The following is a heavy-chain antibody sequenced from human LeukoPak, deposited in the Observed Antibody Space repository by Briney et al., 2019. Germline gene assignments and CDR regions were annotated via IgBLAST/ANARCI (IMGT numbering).Heavy chain of an antibody. J-gene: IGHJ3*02. CDR2: TYYRSRWYN. Sequence: TSQTLSLTCAISGDSVSSNTAAWNWIRQSPSRGLEWLGRTYYRSRWYNDYAVSVKSRIIINADTSKNQFSLMLNSVTPDDTAVYYCAGHTTSSRYAFDSLCQGRMLTVSS. CDR1: GDSVSSNTAA. D-gene: IGHD2-2*01. V-gene: IGHV6-1*01. CDR3: AGHTTSSRYAFDS.